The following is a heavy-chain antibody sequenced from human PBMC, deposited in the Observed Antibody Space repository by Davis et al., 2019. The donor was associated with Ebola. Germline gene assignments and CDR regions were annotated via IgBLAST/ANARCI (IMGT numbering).Heavy chain of an antibody. CDR3: ARDRYYDFWSGYYTTFYWYFDL. CDR1: GYTFTGYY. CDR2: INPNSGGT. J-gene: IGHJ2*01. Sequence: ASVKVSCKASGYTFTGYYMHWVRQAPGQGLEWMGWINPNSGGTNYAQKFQGRVTMTRDTSISTAYMELSRLRSDDTAVYYCARDRYYDFWSGYYTTFYWYFDLWGRGTLVTVSS. D-gene: IGHD3-3*01. V-gene: IGHV1-2*02.